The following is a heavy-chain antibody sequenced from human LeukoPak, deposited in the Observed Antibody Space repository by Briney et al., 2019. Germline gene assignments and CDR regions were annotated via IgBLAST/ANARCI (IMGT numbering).Heavy chain of an antibody. CDR3: AKFGGYYYDSSGYYYRRPYGMDV. Sequence: GGSLGLSCAASGFTFSSYAMSWVRQAPGKGLEWVSAISGSGCSTYYADSVKGRFTISRDNSKNTLYLQMNSLRAEDTAVYYCAKFGGYYYDSSGYYYRRPYGMDVWGQGTTVTVSS. V-gene: IGHV3-23*01. D-gene: IGHD3-22*01. CDR1: GFTFSSYA. CDR2: ISGSGCST. J-gene: IGHJ6*02.